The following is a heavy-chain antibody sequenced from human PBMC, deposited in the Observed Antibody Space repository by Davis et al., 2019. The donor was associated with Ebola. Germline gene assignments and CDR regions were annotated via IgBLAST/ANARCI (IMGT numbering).Heavy chain of an antibody. CDR1: GYTFTSYD. CDR3: ARRVGARSGFDY. Sequence: AASVKVSCKASGYTFTSYDINWVRQVTGQGLEWMGWMNPNSGNTGYAQKFQGRITMTRNISITTAYMELNSLRSEDTAVYYCARRVGARSGFDYWGQGTLVTVSS. CDR2: MNPNSGNT. D-gene: IGHD1-26*01. J-gene: IGHJ4*02. V-gene: IGHV1-8*01.